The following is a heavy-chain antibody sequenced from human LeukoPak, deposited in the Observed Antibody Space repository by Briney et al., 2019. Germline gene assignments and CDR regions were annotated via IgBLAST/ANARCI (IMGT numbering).Heavy chain of an antibody. CDR2: ISGGGAT. V-gene: IGHV4-4*07. J-gene: IGHJ5*01. CDR1: GGSIIDYY. CDR3: AREIVVPGVNLVNWFDS. Sequence: SETLSLTCSVSGGSIIDYYWNWIRQSAGKGLEYIGRISGGGATSYNPSLQSRITMSVDTSKNQFSLHLTSVTAADTAIYYCAREIVVPGVNLVNWFDSWGQGFLVTVSS. D-gene: IGHD3-10*01.